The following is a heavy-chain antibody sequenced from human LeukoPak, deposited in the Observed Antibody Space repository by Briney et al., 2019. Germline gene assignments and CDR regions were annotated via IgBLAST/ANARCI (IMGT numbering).Heavy chain of an antibody. CDR2: ITVGNGNT. V-gene: IGHV1-3*01. CDR3: VAADLGDH. J-gene: IGHJ4*02. CDR1: GYSFTSYA. D-gene: IGHD6-19*01. Sequence: ASVKVFCTASGYSFTSYAMHWVRQAPGQRPEWMGWITVGNGNTKYLQKFQGRVTFTRDTSASTAYMELSRLRFEDTAVYYCVAADLGDHWGQGTLVTVSS.